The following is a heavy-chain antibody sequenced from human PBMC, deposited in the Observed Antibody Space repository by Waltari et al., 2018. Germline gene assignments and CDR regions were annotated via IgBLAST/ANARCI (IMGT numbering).Heavy chain of an antibody. D-gene: IGHD2-2*01. CDR2: INHSRST. Sequence: QVQLQQWGAGLLKPSETLSLTCAVYGGSFSGYYWSWIRQPPGKGLEWIGEINHSRSTNYNPSLKSRVTISVDTSKNQFSLKLSSVTAADTAVYYCARSVVVPAAVYYYYYMDVWGKGTTVTVSS. CDR1: GGSFSGYY. CDR3: ARSVVVPAAVYYYYYMDV. V-gene: IGHV4-34*01. J-gene: IGHJ6*03.